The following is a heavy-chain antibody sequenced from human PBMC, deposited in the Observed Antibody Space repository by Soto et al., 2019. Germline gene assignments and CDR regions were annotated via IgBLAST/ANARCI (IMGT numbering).Heavy chain of an antibody. CDR3: AKVAVAGRYYFDY. D-gene: IGHD6-19*01. CDR1: GFTFSSYW. CDR2: IKQDGSEK. Sequence: PGGSLRLSCAASGFTFSSYWMSWVRQAPGKGLEWVANIKQDGSEKYYVDSVKGRFTISRDNSKNTLYLQMNSLRAEDTAVYYCAKVAVAGRYYFDYWGQGTLVTVSS. J-gene: IGHJ4*02. V-gene: IGHV3-7*01.